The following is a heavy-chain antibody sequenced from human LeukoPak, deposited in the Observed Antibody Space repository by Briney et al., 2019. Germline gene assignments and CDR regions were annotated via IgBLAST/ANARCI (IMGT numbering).Heavy chain of an antibody. CDR2: IDSSSSSTYI. D-gene: IGHD1-26*01. V-gene: IGHV3-21*04. J-gene: IGHJ3*02. Sequence: PGGSLRLSCAASGFTFSSFTMNWVRQAPGKGLEWVSSIDSSSSSTYIYYADSVRGRFTISRDNAKNSLYLQMNSLRAEDTAVYYCARGGSYLSAFDIWGQGTMVTVSS. CDR3: ARGGSYLSAFDI. CDR1: GFTFSSFT.